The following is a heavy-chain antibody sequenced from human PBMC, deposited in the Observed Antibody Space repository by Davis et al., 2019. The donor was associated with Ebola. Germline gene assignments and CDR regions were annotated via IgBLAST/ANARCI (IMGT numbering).Heavy chain of an antibody. Sequence: GESLKISCAASGFTFSSYSMNWVRQAPGKGLEWVSYISSSSSTIYYADSVKGRFTISRDNAKNSLYLQMNSLRDEDTAVYYCARAWDYHIPRGAFDIWGQGTMVTVSS. CDR1: GFTFSSYS. J-gene: IGHJ3*02. CDR3: ARAWDYHIPRGAFDI. CDR2: ISSSSSTI. V-gene: IGHV3-48*02. D-gene: IGHD3-9*01.